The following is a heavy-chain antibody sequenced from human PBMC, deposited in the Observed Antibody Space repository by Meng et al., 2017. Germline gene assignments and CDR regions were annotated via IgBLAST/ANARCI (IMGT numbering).Heavy chain of an antibody. CDR1: GDSFRSSNR. CDR3: ARFYDSSGNDY. CDR2: IYHSVST. V-gene: IGHV4-4*02. Sequence: QVQLPESGPGLVKPSGTLSLTCAVSGDSFRSSNRWSWVRQPPGKGLEWIGEIYHSVSTNYTPSLKSRVTISVDKSKNQFSLKLSSVTAADTAVYYCARFYDSSGNDYWGQGTLVTVSS. J-gene: IGHJ4*02. D-gene: IGHD3-22*01.